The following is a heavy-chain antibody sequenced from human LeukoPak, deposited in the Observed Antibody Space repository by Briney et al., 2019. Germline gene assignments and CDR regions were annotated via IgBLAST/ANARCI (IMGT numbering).Heavy chain of an antibody. D-gene: IGHD6-13*01. CDR3: ARGTIAAAGYYYFDY. CDR2: ISYDGTNK. Sequence: PGGSLRLSCAASGFTFSHYAMHWVRQAPGKGLDWVAVISYDGTNKYYADSVKGRFTISRDNSKNTLYLQMNSLRAEDTAVYYCARGTIAAAGYYYFDYWGQGTLVTVSS. J-gene: IGHJ4*02. V-gene: IGHV3-30*03. CDR1: GFTFSHYA.